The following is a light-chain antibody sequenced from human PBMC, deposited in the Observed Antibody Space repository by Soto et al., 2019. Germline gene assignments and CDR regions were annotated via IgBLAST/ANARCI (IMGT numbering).Light chain of an antibody. Sequence: QSALTQPRSVSGSPGQSVTISCTGTSSDVGGYNYVSWYQQHPGKAPKLMIYDVSKRPSGVPDRFSGSKSGNTASLTISGLQAEDEADYYCCSYAGSLWVFGGGTKVT. V-gene: IGLV2-11*01. CDR2: DVS. J-gene: IGLJ3*02. CDR1: SSDVGGYNY. CDR3: CSYAGSLWV.